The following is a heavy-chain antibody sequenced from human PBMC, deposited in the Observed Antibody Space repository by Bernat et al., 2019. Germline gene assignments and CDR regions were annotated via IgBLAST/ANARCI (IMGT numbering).Heavy chain of an antibody. V-gene: IGHV1-18*04. Sequence: KSAACVQVSGRASSYTFTSYGISWVRQAPGQGLEWMGWISAYNGNTNYAQKLQGRVTMTTDTSTSTAYMELRSLRSDDTAVYYCASLWVGATGYDAFDIWGQGT. CDR1: SYTFTSYG. CDR2: ISAYNGNT. CDR3: ASLWVGATGYDAFDI. D-gene: IGHD1-26*01. J-gene: IGHJ3*02.